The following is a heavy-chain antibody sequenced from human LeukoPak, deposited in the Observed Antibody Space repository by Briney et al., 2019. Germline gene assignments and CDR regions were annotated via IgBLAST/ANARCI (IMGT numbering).Heavy chain of an antibody. D-gene: IGHD2-2*01. CDR2: IWYGGSNK. V-gene: IGHV3-30*02. CDR3: AKKGLGYCSSTSCSDAFDI. J-gene: IGHJ3*02. Sequence: GGTLRLSCAASGFTFSSYGMHWVRQAPGKGLEWVAVIWYGGSNKYYADSVKGRFTISRDNSKNTLYLQMNSLRAEDTAVYYCAKKGLGYCSSTSCSDAFDIWGQGTMVTVSS. CDR1: GFTFSSYG.